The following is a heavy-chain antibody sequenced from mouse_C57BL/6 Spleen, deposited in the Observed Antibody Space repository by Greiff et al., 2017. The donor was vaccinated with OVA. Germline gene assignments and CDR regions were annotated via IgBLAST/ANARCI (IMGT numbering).Heavy chain of an antibody. J-gene: IGHJ3*01. D-gene: IGHD2-2*01. CDR2: LYPGSGST. V-gene: IGHV1-55*01. Sequence: QVQLQQPGAELVKPGASVKMSCKASGYTFTSYWITWVKQRPGQGLEWIGDLYPGSGSTNYNEKFKSKATLTVDTSSSTVYMQLSSLTSEDSAVYYCVTMVFSGGVAYWGQGTLVTVSA. CDR3: VTMVFSGGVAY. CDR1: GYTFTSYW.